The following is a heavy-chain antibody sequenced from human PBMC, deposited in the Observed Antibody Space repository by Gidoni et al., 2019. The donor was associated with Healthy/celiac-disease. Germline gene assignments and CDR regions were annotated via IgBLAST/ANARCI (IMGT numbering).Heavy chain of an antibody. CDR2: ISYDGRTN. CDR3: AKDYKVWGQQLVPFDY. J-gene: IGHJ4*02. Sequence: QVQLVESGGGVVQPGRSMRIYCAASGFPFSSYGMHWVRQAPGKGLEWLAVISYDGRTNYYADSVKGLFPISRDNSTITLYLHMNSLRAEDTSVYYCAKDYKVWGQQLVPFDYWGQVTLVTVSS. CDR1: GFPFSSYG. V-gene: IGHV3-30*18. D-gene: IGHD6-13*01.